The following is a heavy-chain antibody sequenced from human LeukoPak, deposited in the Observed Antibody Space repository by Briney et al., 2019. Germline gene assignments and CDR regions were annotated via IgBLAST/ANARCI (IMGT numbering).Heavy chain of an antibody. V-gene: IGHV3-NL1*01. CDR3: ASAGYASWFDP. D-gene: IGHD3-16*01. CDR2: IYSDGTT. Sequence: GTSLRLSCAPSGFTFSTFGMHWVRQAPGKGLEWVSTIYSDGTTYYADSVKGRFTISRHNSKNTLYLQMNSLRAEDTAVYYCASAGYASWFDPWGQGTLVTVSS. CDR1: GFTFSTFG. J-gene: IGHJ5*02.